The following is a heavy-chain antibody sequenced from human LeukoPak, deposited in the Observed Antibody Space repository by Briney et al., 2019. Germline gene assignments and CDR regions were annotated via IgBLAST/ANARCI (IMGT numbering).Heavy chain of an antibody. CDR2: ISGSGGST. CDR1: GFTFSSYG. Sequence: GGSLRLSCAASGFTFSSYGMHWVRQAPGKGLEWVSAISGSGGSTYYADSVKGRFTISRDNSKNTLYLQMNSLRAEDTAVYYCAKRKYSSSSPFDYWGQGTLVTVSS. J-gene: IGHJ4*02. D-gene: IGHD6-6*01. V-gene: IGHV3-23*01. CDR3: AKRKYSSSSPFDY.